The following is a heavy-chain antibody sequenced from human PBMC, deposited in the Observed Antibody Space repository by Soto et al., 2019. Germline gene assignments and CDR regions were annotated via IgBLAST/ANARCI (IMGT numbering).Heavy chain of an antibody. CDR3: ARVKTSGVSEFAY. CDR2: IIPIFGTA. V-gene: IGHV1-69*01. J-gene: IGHJ4*01. Sequence: SVTVSCKSSGGTFSSYAISWVRQAPGQGLEWMGGIIPIFGTANYAQKFQGRVTITADESTSTAYMELSSLRSEDTAGYYCARVKTSGVSEFAYWGQGTLVTVSS. D-gene: IGHD1-26*01. CDR1: GGTFSSYA.